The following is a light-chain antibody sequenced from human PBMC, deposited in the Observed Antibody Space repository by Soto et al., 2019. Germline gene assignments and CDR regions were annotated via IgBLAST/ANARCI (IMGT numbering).Light chain of an antibody. Sequence: EIVLTQPPGTLSLSPGERATLSCRASQSVSSSYLAWYQQKPGQAPRLLIYGASSRATGIPDRFSGSGSGTDFTLTISRLEPEDFAVYYCQQYGSAPRITVGPGTKVEIK. V-gene: IGKV3-20*01. CDR1: QSVSSSY. J-gene: IGKJ3*01. CDR2: GAS. CDR3: QQYGSAPRIT.